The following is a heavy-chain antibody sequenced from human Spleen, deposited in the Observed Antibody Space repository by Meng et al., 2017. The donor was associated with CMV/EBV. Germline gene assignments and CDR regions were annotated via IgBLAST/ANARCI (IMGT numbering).Heavy chain of an antibody. V-gene: IGHV1-2*07. J-gene: IGHJ4*02. CDR2: ISPKYGET. Sequence: ASVKVSCKASGYSFTGYYMHWVRQAPGQGLEWMGWISPKYGETYYAHKFQDRVTMTRDTSITTAYMEVGRLRSDDTAVYYCARGSPTVRGVTTYFDFWGQGALVTVSS. CDR3: ARGSPTVRGVTTYFDF. D-gene: IGHD3-10*01. CDR1: GYSFTGYY.